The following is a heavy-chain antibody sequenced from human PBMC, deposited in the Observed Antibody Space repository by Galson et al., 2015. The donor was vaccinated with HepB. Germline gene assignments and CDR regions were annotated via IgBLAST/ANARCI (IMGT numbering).Heavy chain of an antibody. CDR2: LVPENGDT. CDR1: GYNLIELS. D-gene: IGHD3-9*01. J-gene: IGHJ3*01. Sequence: SVKVSCKVSGYNLIELSIHWVRQAPGKGLEWMGNLVPENGDTLLAQKFEGRVRMTEDTSSDTTYMELSSLRSEDTGVYFCATYLGSTGFDFSGQGTMVTVSS. CDR3: ATYLGSTGFDF. V-gene: IGHV1-24*01.